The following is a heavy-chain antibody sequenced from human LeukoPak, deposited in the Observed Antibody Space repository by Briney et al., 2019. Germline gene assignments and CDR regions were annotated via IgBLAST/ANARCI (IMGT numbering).Heavy chain of an antibody. CDR3: AREIDGSSDY. D-gene: IGHD3-10*01. Sequence: GGSLRPSCAASGFTFSNYWMNWVRQAPGKGLEWVANIKQDGSEKDYVDSVKGRFTISRDNAKNSLYLQMNSLRVEDTAVFYCAREIDGSSDYWGQGILVTVSS. CDR1: GFTFSNYW. J-gene: IGHJ4*02. CDR2: IKQDGSEK. V-gene: IGHV3-7*01.